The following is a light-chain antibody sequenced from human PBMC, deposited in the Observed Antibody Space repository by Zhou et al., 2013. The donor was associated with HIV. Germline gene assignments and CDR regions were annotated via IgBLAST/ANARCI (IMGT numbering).Light chain of an antibody. Sequence: DIQMTQSPSSLSASVGDRVTITCRASQGLSNYLAWYQQKPGEVPKLLIYAASTLQPGVPSRFTGSGSDTHFTLTITSLQPEDVAVYYCQQCETYPFTFGPGTKVD. CDR3: QQCETYPFT. CDR1: QGLSNY. J-gene: IGKJ3*01. CDR2: AAS. V-gene: IGKV1-27*01.